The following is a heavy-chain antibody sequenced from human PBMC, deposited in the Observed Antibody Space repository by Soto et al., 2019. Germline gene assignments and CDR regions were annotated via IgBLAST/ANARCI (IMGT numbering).Heavy chain of an antibody. V-gene: IGHV3-23*01. CDR1: GFTFSSYA. Sequence: PGGSLRLSCAASGFTFSSYAMSWVRQAPGKGLEWVSAISGSGGSTYYADSVKGRFTISRDNSKNTLYLQMNSLRAEDTAVYYCAKAPTGTTVIDYYYYYMDVWGKGTTVTVSS. CDR2: ISGSGGST. D-gene: IGHD4-4*01. J-gene: IGHJ6*03. CDR3: AKAPTGTTVIDYYYYYMDV.